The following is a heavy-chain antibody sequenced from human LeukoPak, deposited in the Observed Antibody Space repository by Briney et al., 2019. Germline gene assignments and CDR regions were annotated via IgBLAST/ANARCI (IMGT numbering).Heavy chain of an antibody. V-gene: IGHV1-46*03. CDR1: GYTFTSYY. J-gene: IGHJ4*02. D-gene: IGHD6-13*01. CDR3: ARDRIPVIGAAGTNSVDY. Sequence: ASVKVSCKASGYTFTSYYMHWVRQAPGQGLEWMGIINPSGGSTSYAQKFHGRVTMTRDTSPSTVYMELSSLRSEDTAVYYCARDRIPVIGAAGTNSVDYWGQGTLVTVSS. CDR2: INPSGGST.